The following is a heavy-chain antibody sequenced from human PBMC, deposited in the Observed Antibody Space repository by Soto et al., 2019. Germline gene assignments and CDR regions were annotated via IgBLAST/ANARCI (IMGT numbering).Heavy chain of an antibody. V-gene: IGHV2-5*02. CDR1: GFSLSTSGVG. CDR3: AHHPYDYISP. Sequence: QITLKESGPPLVKPTQTLTLTCTFSGFSLSTSGVGVGWIRQPPGKALEWLALIYWDDDKRYSPSLKSRLAIXXDTSKNQVVLTMTNMDPMYTATYYCAHHPYDYISPWGHGTLVIVSS. J-gene: IGHJ5*02. CDR2: IYWDDDK. D-gene: IGHD3-16*01.